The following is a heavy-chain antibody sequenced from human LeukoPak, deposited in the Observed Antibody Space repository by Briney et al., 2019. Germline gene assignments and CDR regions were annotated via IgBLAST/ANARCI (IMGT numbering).Heavy chain of an antibody. CDR2: IKQDGSEK. J-gene: IGHJ4*02. CDR1: GFTFSSYW. CDR3: ARAPTGREDY. Sequence: GESLRLSCAASGFTFSSYWMTWVRQAPGKGLEWVASIKQDGSEKYYMDSVKGRFTISRDNAKNLLYLQMNSLRNEDTAVYYCARAPTGREDYWGQGTLVTVSS. V-gene: IGHV3-7*01. D-gene: IGHD3-10*01.